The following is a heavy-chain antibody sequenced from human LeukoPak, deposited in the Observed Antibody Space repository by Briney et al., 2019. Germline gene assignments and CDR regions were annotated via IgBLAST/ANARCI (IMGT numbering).Heavy chain of an antibody. Sequence: GGSLRVSCAASGFTFSSYAMSWVRQAPGNGLEWVSAISGSGGSTYYADSVKGRFTISRDNSKNTLYLQMNSLRAEDTAVYYCAKEGGPYSSGWYGIYFDYWGQGTLVTVSS. CDR1: GFTFSSYA. D-gene: IGHD6-19*01. CDR3: AKEGGPYSSGWYGIYFDY. CDR2: ISGSGGST. V-gene: IGHV3-23*01. J-gene: IGHJ4*02.